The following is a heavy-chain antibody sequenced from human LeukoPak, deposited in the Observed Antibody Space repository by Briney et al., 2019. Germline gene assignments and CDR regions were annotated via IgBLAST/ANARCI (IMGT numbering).Heavy chain of an antibody. D-gene: IGHD3-9*01. V-gene: IGHV1-18*01. J-gene: IGHJ5*02. CDR1: GYTFTSYG. CDR2: ISAYNGNT. Sequence: ASVKVSCKASGYTFTSYGISWVRQAPGQGLEGMGWISAYNGNTNYAQKLQGRVTMTTDTSTSTAYMELRSLRSDDTAVYYCARDAGILTGDGDWFDPWGQGTLVTVSS. CDR3: ARDAGILTGDGDWFDP.